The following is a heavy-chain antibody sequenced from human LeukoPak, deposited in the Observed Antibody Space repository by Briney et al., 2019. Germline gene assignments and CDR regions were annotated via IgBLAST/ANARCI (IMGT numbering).Heavy chain of an antibody. CDR3: ASTISTVTVSDPRDAFDI. D-gene: IGHD3-9*01. V-gene: IGHV3-53*01. J-gene: IGHJ3*02. Sequence: GGSLRLSCAASGFTVTTNYMSWVRQAPGKGLELVSVSYSGGNIYADSVKGRFTISRDNSKNTLYLQMNSLRVEDTAVYYCASTISTVTVSDPRDAFDIWGQGTMVTVSS. CDR2: SYSGGNI. CDR1: GFTVTTNY.